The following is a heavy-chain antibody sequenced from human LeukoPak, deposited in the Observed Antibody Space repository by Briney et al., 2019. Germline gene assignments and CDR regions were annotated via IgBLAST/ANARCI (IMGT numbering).Heavy chain of an antibody. CDR1: GYSFTNYW. J-gene: IGHJ3*02. Sequence: KPGESLRISCKGSGYSFTNYWIGWVRQMPGKGLESMGVIYPGDSRTIYSPSFQGHVTISADKSITTAYLQWSRLMASDTAMYYCARHPDKNHYDDGGPDAFEIWGQGTMVTVSS. CDR2: IYPGDSRT. V-gene: IGHV5-51*01. CDR3: ARHPDKNHYDDGGPDAFEI. D-gene: IGHD3-22*01.